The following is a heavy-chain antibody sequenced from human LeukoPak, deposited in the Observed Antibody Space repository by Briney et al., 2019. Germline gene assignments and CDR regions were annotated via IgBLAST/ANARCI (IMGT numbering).Heavy chain of an antibody. J-gene: IGHJ4*02. CDR3: AKTKSYGDYEGVFDY. V-gene: IGHV3-21*01. CDR1: GFTFSSYS. D-gene: IGHD4-17*01. Sequence: GGSLRLSCAASGFTFSSYSMNWVRQAPGKGLEWVSSISSSSSYIYYADSVKGRFTISRDNAKNSLYLQMNSLRAEDTAVYYCAKTKSYGDYEGVFDYWGQGTLVTVSS. CDR2: ISSSSSYI.